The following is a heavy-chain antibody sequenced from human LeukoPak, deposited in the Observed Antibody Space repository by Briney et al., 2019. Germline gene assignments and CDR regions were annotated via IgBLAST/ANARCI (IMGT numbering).Heavy chain of an antibody. J-gene: IGHJ4*02. CDR3: ASHPAYYYGSGSV. CDR1: GFTFGSYS. V-gene: IGHV3-21*01. CDR2: ISGSSSYI. Sequence: GGSLRLSCAASGFTFGSYSMNWVRQAPGKGLEWVSFISGSSSYIYYADSVKGRFTISRDNAKNSLYLQMNSLRAEDTAVYYCASHPAYYYGSGSVWGQGTLVTVSS. D-gene: IGHD3-10*01.